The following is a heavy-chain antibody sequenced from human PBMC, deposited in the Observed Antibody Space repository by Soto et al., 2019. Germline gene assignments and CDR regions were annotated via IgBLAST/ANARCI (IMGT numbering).Heavy chain of an antibody. Sequence: LETLSLTCAVSGGSIISDNWWTWIRQPPGKGLEWIGYIYYSGSTNYNPSLKSRVTISVDTSKNQFSLKLSSVTAADTAVYYCARRYSSAFDIWGQGTMVTVSS. CDR3: ARRYSSAFDI. J-gene: IGHJ3*02. V-gene: IGHV4-59*08. D-gene: IGHD6-13*01. CDR2: IYYSGST. CDR1: GGSIISDN.